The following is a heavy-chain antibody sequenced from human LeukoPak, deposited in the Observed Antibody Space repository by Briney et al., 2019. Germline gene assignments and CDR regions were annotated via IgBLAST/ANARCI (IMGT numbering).Heavy chain of an antibody. CDR3: ASPNRSSGGYYGMDV. D-gene: IGHD3-10*01. CDR1: GGSISSSSYY. V-gene: IGHV4-39*01. Sequence: SETLSLTCTVSGGSISSSSYYWGWIRQPPGKGLEWIGSIYYSGSTYYNPSLKSRVTISVDTSENQFSLKLTSVTAADTAVYYCASPNRSSGGYYGMDVWGQGTTVTVSS. J-gene: IGHJ6*02. CDR2: IYYSGST.